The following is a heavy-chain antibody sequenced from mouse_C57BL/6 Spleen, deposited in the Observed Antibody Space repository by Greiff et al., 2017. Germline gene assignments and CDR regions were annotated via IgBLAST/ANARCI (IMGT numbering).Heavy chain of an antibody. D-gene: IGHD2-3*01. CDR2: IDPENGDT. J-gene: IGHJ3*01. Sequence: EVKLMESGAELVRPGASVKLFCTASGFNIKDDYMHWVKQRPEQGLEWIGWIDPENGDTEYASKFQGKATITADTSSNTAYQQLSSLTSEDTAVYYCTRGGYSSAYWGQGTLVTVSA. V-gene: IGHV14-4*01. CDR1: GFNIKDDY. CDR3: TRGGYSSAY.